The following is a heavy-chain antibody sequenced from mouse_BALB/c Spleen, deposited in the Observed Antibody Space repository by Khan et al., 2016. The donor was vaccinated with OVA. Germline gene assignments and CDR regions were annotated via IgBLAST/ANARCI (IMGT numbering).Heavy chain of an antibody. CDR1: GYTFTNNG. CDR3: ARVGYAGTMDY. V-gene: IGHV9-3-1*01. D-gene: IGHD2-2*01. Sequence: QIQLVQSGPELRKPGETVKISCKASGYTFTNNGMNWVKQNPGKGLKWMGWINTYTGEPTFVADFKGRFAFSLETSATTAYLQINNLKNEDTATYFCARVGYAGTMDYWGQGTSVTVSS. J-gene: IGHJ4*01. CDR2: INTYTGEP.